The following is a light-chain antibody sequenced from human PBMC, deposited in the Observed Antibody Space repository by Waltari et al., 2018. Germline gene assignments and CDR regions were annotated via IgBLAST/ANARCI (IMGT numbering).Light chain of an antibody. CDR2: KAS. CDR3: QQWNTYPWT. J-gene: IGKJ1*01. V-gene: IGKV1-5*03. CDR1: QTVSNW. Sequence: DIHMTQSPSTLSAFVGARVTITCRASQTVSNWLAWYQQKPGKATKLLIYKASSLESGVPSRFSGSGSGTEFTLTISGLQPDDFATYYCQQWNTYPWTFGQGTKVEMK.